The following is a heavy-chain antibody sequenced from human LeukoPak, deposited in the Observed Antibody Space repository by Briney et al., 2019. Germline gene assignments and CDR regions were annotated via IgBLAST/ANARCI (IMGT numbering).Heavy chain of an antibody. J-gene: IGHJ5*02. CDR2: ISADNGNT. Sequence: ASVKVSCKASGYTFTSYGISWVLQAPGQGLEWMGWISADNGNTNYAQKLQGRVAMTTDTSTSTAYMELRSLRSDDTAVYYCARDWADDFWSGYYPKNWFDPWGQGTLVTVSS. CDR3: ARDWADDFWSGYYPKNWFDP. V-gene: IGHV1-18*01. D-gene: IGHD3-3*01. CDR1: GYTFTSYG.